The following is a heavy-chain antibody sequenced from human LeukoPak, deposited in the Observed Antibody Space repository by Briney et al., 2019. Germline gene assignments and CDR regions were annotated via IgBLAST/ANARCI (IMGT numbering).Heavy chain of an antibody. Sequence: GGSLRLSCAASGFTFSNYAMNWVRQAPGKGLEWVSGISDSGGSTYYTDSVKGRFTISRDNSKNTLYLQMNSLRGEDTAVYYCAMVSEADWGQGTLVTVSS. CDR2: ISDSGGST. D-gene: IGHD2-21*01. J-gene: IGHJ4*02. CDR1: GFTFSNYA. V-gene: IGHV3-23*01. CDR3: AMVSEAD.